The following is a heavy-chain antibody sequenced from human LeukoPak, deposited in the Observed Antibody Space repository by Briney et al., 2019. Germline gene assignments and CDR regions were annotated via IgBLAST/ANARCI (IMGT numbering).Heavy chain of an antibody. CDR1: GFTVSSNY. D-gene: IGHD6-6*01. CDR2: ISSSSSYI. V-gene: IGHV3-21*01. Sequence: GGSLRLSCAASGFTVSSNYMSWVRQAPGKGLEWVSSISSSSSYIYYADSVKGRFTISRDNAKNSLYLQMNSLRAEDTAVYYCARDQGGQLAPFDYWGQGTLVTVSS. CDR3: ARDQGGQLAPFDY. J-gene: IGHJ4*02.